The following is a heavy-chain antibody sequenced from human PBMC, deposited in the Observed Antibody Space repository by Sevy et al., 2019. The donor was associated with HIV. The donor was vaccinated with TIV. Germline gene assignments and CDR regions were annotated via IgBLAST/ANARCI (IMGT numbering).Heavy chain of an antibody. CDR1: GFAFSRYG. CDR2: IRYDGSTK. CDR3: AKGLGMVQGALLSDDI. D-gene: IGHD3-10*01. V-gene: IGHV3-30*02. Sequence: GGSLRLSCAASGFAFSRYGIHWVSQAPGKGLEWVAFIRYDGSTKYYADSPKGRFTISRDNSKNTVFLQMNSLRGDDTAVYYCAKGLGMVQGALLSDDIWGQGTMVTVSS. J-gene: IGHJ3*02.